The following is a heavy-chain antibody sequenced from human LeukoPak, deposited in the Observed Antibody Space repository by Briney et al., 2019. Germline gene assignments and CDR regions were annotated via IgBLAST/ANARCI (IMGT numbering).Heavy chain of an antibody. D-gene: IGHD2-2*01. CDR3: ASSVPAATGEGDAFDI. V-gene: IGHV1-69*02. Sequence: SPILRIANYAQKFQGRVTITADKSTSTAYMEVSSLRSEDTAVYYCASSVPAATGEGDAFDIWGQGTMVTVSS. J-gene: IGHJ3*02. CDR2: SPILRIA.